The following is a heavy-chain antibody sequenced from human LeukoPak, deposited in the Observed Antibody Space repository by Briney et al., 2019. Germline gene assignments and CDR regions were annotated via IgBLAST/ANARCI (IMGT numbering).Heavy chain of an antibody. CDR3: ASPSLSYSSSALDY. Sequence: GGSLRLSCTASRFTFSDYWMSWARQAPGKGLEWVANMNQDGTQKYYLPSVKGRFTISRDNAKNSLYLQMHSLGAEDTAVYYCASPSLSYSSSALDYWGQGTLVTVSS. CDR1: RFTFSDYW. D-gene: IGHD6-13*01. J-gene: IGHJ4*02. CDR2: MNQDGTQK. V-gene: IGHV3-7*01.